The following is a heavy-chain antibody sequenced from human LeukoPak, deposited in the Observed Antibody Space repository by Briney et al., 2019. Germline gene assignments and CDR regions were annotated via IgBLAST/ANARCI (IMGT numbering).Heavy chain of an antibody. J-gene: IGHJ4*02. Sequence: PSQTLSLTCTVPGGSISSGDYYRSWIRQPPGKGLEWIGYIYYSGSTYYNPSLKSRVTISVDTSKNQFSLKLSSVTAADTAVYYCARRGYYPHGSFDYWGQGTLVTVSS. CDR3: ARRGYYPHGSFDY. CDR2: IYYSGST. CDR1: GGSISSGDYY. D-gene: IGHD3-3*01. V-gene: IGHV4-30-4*08.